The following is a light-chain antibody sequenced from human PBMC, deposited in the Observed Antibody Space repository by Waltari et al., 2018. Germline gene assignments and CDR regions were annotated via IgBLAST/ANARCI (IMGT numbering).Light chain of an antibody. CDR3: QQYYSIPLT. V-gene: IGKV4-1*01. J-gene: IGKJ5*01. CDR2: WAS. CDR1: QSVLYSSNNKNY. Sequence: DIVLTQTPLSLSVTPGQPATINCKSSQSVLYSSNNKNYLAWYQQKPGQPPKLLIYWASTRESGVPDRFSGSGSGTDFTLTISSLQAEDVAVYHCQQYYSIPLTFGQGTRLEIK.